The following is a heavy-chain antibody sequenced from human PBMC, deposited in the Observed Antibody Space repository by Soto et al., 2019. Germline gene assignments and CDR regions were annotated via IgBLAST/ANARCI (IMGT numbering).Heavy chain of an antibody. J-gene: IGHJ4*03. V-gene: IGHV5-10-1*01. CDR2: IDPCDSAF. CDR1: GYSFGTNW. D-gene: IGHD1-1*01. CDR3: ARHANPYKEENTSFYNFDS. Sequence: GESLKISSNRSGYSFGTNWITLVRQRPGKGLDWMWRIDPCDSAFKYGPSFECRVTISADKSIATSSLEIISLRASDTALYFCARHANPYKEENTSFYNFDSCDRGTMVVFSS.